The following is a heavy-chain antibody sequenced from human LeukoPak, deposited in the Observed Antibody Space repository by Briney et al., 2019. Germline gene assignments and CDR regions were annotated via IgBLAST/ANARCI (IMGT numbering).Heavy chain of an antibody. CDR3: ATTPYGSGSYYNGW. CDR2: ISGSGGST. D-gene: IGHD3-10*01. Sequence: GGSLRLSCAASGFTFSSYAMSWVRQAPGKGLEWVSAISGSGGSTYYADSVKGRFTISRDNSKNTLYLQMNSLRAEDTAVYYCATTPYGSGSYYNGWWGQGTLATVSS. J-gene: IGHJ4*02. V-gene: IGHV3-23*01. CDR1: GFTFSSYA.